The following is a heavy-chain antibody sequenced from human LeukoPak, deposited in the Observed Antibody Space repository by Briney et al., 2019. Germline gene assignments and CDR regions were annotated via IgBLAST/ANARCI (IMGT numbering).Heavy chain of an antibody. CDR2: INPNSGGT. CDR1: GYTFTGYF. D-gene: IGHD6-13*01. J-gene: IGHJ5*02. Sequence: GASVKVSCTASGYTFTGYFIHWVRQAPGQGLEWMGWINPNSGGTNYAQKFQGRVTMTRDTSITTAYMELSTLRSDDTATYYCAREAFDAAVQRRSWFDPWGQGTLVTVSS. CDR3: AREAFDAAVQRRSWFDP. V-gene: IGHV1-2*02.